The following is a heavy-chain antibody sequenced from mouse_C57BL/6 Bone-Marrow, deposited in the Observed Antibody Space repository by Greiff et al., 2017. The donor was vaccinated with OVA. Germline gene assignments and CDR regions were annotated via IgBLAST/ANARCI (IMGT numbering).Heavy chain of an antibody. V-gene: IGHV5-4*01. CDR1: GFTFSSYA. J-gene: IGHJ3*01. Sequence: DVQLVESGGGLVKPGGSLKLSCAASGFTFSSYAMSWVRQTPEKRLEWVATISDGGSYTYYPDNVKGRFTISRDNAKNNLYLQMSHLKSEDTAMYYCARDLLYDYDGVPFAYWGQGTLVTVSA. CDR2: ISDGGSYT. CDR3: ARDLLYDYDGVPFAY. D-gene: IGHD2-4*01.